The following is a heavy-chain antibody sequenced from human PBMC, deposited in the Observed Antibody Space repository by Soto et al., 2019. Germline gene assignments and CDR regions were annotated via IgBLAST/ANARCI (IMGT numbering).Heavy chain of an antibody. CDR2: ISSGSTDI. J-gene: IGHJ3*02. V-gene: IGHV3-21*01. CDR3: ARDNCTLQRSSGQKCAFDI. CDR1: GFTFRTYS. Sequence: GGSLGLSCAASGFTFRTYSMNWVRQAPGKWLEWVSAISSGSTDIFYADSLKGRFTISRDNAKNSLYLQMNSLRDEDTAVYYCARDNCTLQRSSGQKCAFDIWGQGTMVTVSS. D-gene: IGHD6-19*01.